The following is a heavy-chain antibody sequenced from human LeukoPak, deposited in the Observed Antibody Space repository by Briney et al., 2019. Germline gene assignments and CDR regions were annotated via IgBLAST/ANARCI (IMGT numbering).Heavy chain of an antibody. D-gene: IGHD2-8*01. CDR1: GFTFGAYA. J-gene: IGHJ4*02. V-gene: IGHV3-30*02. CDR2: IWYGGSNK. CDR3: AKDMWRGYCTNGVCLTFDY. Sequence: PGGSLRLSCAASGFTFGAYAMHWVRQSPGKGLEWVAVIWYGGSNKYYADSVKGRFTISRDNSKNTLYLQMNSLRAEDTAVYYCAKDMWRGYCTNGVCLTFDYWGQGTLVTVSS.